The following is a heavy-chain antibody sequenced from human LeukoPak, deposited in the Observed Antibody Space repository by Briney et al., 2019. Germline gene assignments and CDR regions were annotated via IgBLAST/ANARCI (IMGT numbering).Heavy chain of an antibody. Sequence: GASVKVSCKASGDTFSSYAINWVRQAPGQGLEWMGGIIPIFGTTNYAQTFHHRVTITADKSTNTAYMELSSLRSEDTAVYYCARDRCGYDFWSGYCNYFDYWGQGTLVTVSS. CDR2: IIPIFGTT. D-gene: IGHD3-3*01. J-gene: IGHJ4*02. CDR3: ARDRCGYDFWSGYCNYFDY. V-gene: IGHV1-69*06. CDR1: GDTFSSYA.